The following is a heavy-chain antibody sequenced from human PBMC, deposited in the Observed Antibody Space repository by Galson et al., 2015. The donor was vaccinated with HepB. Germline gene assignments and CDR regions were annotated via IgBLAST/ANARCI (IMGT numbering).Heavy chain of an antibody. J-gene: IGHJ5*02. CDR1: GFTFGDYA. CDR3: TREDKGKAAGFFVNWFDP. CDR2: IRSKAYGGTT. Sequence: SLRLSCAASGFTFGDYAMSWFRQAPGKGLEWVGFIRSKAYGGTTEYAASVKGRFTISRDDSKSIAYLQMNSLKTEDTAVYYCTREDKGKAAGFFVNWFDPWGQGTLVTVSS. V-gene: IGHV3-49*03. D-gene: IGHD6-13*01.